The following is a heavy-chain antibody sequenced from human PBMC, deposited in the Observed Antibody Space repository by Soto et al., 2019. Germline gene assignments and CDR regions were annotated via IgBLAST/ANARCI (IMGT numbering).Heavy chain of an antibody. CDR2: ISENSGGT. CDR1: GFTFSRHA. V-gene: IGHV3-23*01. D-gene: IGHD6-25*01. J-gene: IGHJ5*01. CDR3: SRKPSGFAS. Sequence: EVQLLESGGGLVQPGGSLRLSCAASGFTFSRHAMTWVCQAPGMGLEWVSSISENSGGTYYADTVKGRFTISRDNSKNTLYLQMNSLRAEDTALYYCSRKPSGFASWGQGTLVTV.